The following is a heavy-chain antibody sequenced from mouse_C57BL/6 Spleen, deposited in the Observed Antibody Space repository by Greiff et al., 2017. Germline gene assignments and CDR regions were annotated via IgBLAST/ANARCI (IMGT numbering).Heavy chain of an antibody. D-gene: IGHD1-1*01. CDR2: ISYDGSN. V-gene: IGHV3-6*01. Sequence: EVQLQESGPGLVKPSQSLSLTCSVTGYSITSGYYWNWIRQFPGNKLEWMGYISYDGSNNYNPSLKNRISITRDTSKNQFFLKLNSVTTEDTATYYCARDDGSSYYGYFDYWGQGTTLTVSS. J-gene: IGHJ2*01. CDR1: GYSITSGYY. CDR3: ARDDGSSYYGYFDY.